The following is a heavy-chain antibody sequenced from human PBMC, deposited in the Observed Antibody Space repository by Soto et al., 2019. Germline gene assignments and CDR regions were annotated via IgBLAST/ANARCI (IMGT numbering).Heavy chain of an antibody. CDR1: GFTFSSYA. V-gene: IGHV3-64*01. D-gene: IGHD1-20*01. CDR2: ISSNGGST. CDR3: ARDNWNDGGDDYYYGMDV. Sequence: GGSLRLSCAASGFTFSSYAMHWVRQAPGKGLEYVSAISSNGGSTYHANSVKGRFTISRDNSKNTLYLQMGSLRAEDMAVYYCARDNWNDGGDDYYYGMDVWGQGTTVTVSS. J-gene: IGHJ6*02.